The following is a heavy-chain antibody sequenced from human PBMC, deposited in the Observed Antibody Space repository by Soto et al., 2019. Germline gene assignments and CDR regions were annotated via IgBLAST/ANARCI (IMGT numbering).Heavy chain of an antibody. CDR1: GFTFNTYG. D-gene: IGHD3-10*01. J-gene: IGHJ4*02. V-gene: IGHV3-30*18. Sequence: VQLVESGGGVVQPGRSLRLSRAGSGFTFNTYGMHWVRQAPGKGLEWVAVMSYDGRKEYYVDSVKGRFTISRENSKNTLYLQMNSLREEDTAVYYCVKDPTAGGTGTYYSYWGQGTLVTVSS. CDR3: VKDPTAGGTGTYYSY. CDR2: MSYDGRKE.